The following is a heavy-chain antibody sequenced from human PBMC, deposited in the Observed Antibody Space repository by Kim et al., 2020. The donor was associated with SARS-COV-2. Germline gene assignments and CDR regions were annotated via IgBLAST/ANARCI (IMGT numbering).Heavy chain of an antibody. CDR3: TTDWGVGATFFDF. D-gene: IGHD1-26*01. Sequence: GGSLRLSCAASGFTFSNAWMSWVRQAPGKGLEWVGRVRSKTASETTDYAAPVKGRFTISRYDSKNTLHLQMDSLKTEDTAVYYCTTDWGVGATFFDFWGQGTLVTVSS. J-gene: IGHJ4*02. CDR1: GFTFSNAW. CDR2: VRSKTASETT. V-gene: IGHV3-15*01.